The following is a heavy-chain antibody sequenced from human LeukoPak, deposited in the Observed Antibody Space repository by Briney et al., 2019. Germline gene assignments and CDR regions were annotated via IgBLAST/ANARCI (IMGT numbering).Heavy chain of an antibody. J-gene: IGHJ4*02. Sequence: GGFLRLSCAASGFTFSNYGMHWVRQAPGKGLEWVAVISFDGSNKYYADSVKGRFTISRDSAKNTLYLQMNSLGAADTALYYCARGSGYSYAFTGRERTKSRLDYWGQGTLVTVSS. V-gene: IGHV3-30*03. CDR1: GFTFSNYG. D-gene: IGHD5-18*01. CDR3: ARGSGYSYAFTGRERTKSRLDY. CDR2: ISFDGSNK.